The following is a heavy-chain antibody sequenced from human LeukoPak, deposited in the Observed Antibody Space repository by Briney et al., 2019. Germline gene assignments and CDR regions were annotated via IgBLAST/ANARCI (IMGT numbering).Heavy chain of an antibody. V-gene: IGHV3-66*01. CDR1: GFTVSSNY. CDR2: IYSGGST. CDR3: AKSRWLVYYFDY. J-gene: IGHJ4*02. D-gene: IGHD6-19*01. Sequence: GGSLRLSCAASGFTVSSNYMSWVRQAPGKGLEWVSVIYSGGSTYYADSVKGRFTISRDNSKNTLYLQMNSLRAEDTAVYYCAKSRWLVYYFDYWGQGTLVTVSS.